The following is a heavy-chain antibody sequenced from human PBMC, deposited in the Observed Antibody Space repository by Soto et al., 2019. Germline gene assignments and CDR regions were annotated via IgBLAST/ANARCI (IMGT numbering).Heavy chain of an antibody. CDR2: VYWTGST. CDR1: GDSITTNGYY. D-gene: IGHD2-8*01. V-gene: IGHV4-39*01. J-gene: IGHJ4*02. CDR3: ARSHYTYGLLIDY. Sequence: SEPLSLTCSVSGDSITTNGYYWGWIRQPPGKGLQWIGNVYWTGSTFSHPSLTSRVFISVDTSKNEFSLRLTSVTAADTAVYYCARSHYTYGLLIDYWGPGTLVTVSS.